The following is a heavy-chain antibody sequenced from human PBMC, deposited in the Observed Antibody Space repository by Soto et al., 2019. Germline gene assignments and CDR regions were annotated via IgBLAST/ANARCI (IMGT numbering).Heavy chain of an antibody. J-gene: IGHJ4*02. V-gene: IGHV3-30*03. CDR2: ISYDGSNK. D-gene: IGHD3-22*01. CDR3: ARAKSSGYFPYYFDY. CDR1: GFTFSSYG. Sequence: GGSLRLSCAASGFTFSSYGMHWVRQAPGKGLEWVAVISYDGSNKYYADSVKGRFTISRDNSKNTLYLQMNSLRAEDTAVYYCARAKSSGYFPYYFDYWGQGTLVTVSS.